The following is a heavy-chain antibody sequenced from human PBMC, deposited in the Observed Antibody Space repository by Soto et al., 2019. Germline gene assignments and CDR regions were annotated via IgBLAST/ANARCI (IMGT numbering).Heavy chain of an antibody. CDR3: AKDRRDGSNWSYY. D-gene: IGHD1-26*01. CDR1: GFSFTSYG. Sequence: QVQLVQSGGGVVQPGRSLRLSCAASGFSFTSYGMHWIRQAPGKGLEWVALISSDGTDTYYADSVKGRFTISRDNSNNPLYLQLSSLRADDPAVYSCAKDRRDGSNWSYYWGHGTLVVGS. CDR2: ISSDGTDT. V-gene: IGHV3-30*18. J-gene: IGHJ4*01.